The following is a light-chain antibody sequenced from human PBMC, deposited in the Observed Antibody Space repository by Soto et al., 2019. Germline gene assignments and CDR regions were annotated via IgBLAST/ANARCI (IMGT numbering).Light chain of an antibody. CDR3: QQYSSSTPVT. J-gene: IGKJ4*01. CDR1: QNVGNNY. Sequence: EIVLTQSPGTLSLSPGERATLSCRASQNVGNNYLAWSQQKPGQAPRLLIYDVSSRATGIPDRFSGSGSGTDFTLTISRLEPEDFAVYYCQQYSSSTPVTFGGGTKVEIK. V-gene: IGKV3-20*01. CDR2: DVS.